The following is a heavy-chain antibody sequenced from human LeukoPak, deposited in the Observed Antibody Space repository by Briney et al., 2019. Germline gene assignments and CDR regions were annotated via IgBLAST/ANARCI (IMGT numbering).Heavy chain of an antibody. Sequence: PSETLSLTCTVSGGSISSSSYYWSWIRQPPGKGLEWVGNIYYSGSTYYNPSLKSRVTISVDTSKNQFSLKLSSVTAADTAVYFCARDRANSPYYFDCWGQGTLVTVSS. J-gene: IGHJ4*02. CDR3: ARDRANSPYYFDC. D-gene: IGHD4/OR15-4a*01. V-gene: IGHV4-30-4*01. CDR1: GGSISSSSYY. CDR2: IYYSGST.